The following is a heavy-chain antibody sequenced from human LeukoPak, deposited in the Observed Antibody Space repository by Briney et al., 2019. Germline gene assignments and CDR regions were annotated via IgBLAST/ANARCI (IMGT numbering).Heavy chain of an antibody. CDR1: GGTISSYA. J-gene: IGHJ4*02. CDR2: MNPNSGNT. V-gene: IGHV1-8*02. Sequence: GASVKVSCKASGGTISSYAISWVRQATGQGLEWMGWMNPNSGNTGYAQKFQGRVTMTRNTSISTAYMELSSLRSEDTAVYYCARGLFRSLSWFGEFRADYWGQGTLVTVSS. D-gene: IGHD3-10*01. CDR3: ARGLFRSLSWFGEFRADY.